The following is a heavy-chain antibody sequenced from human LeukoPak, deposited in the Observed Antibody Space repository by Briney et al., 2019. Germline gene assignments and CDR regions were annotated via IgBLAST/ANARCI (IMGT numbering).Heavy chain of an antibody. J-gene: IGHJ4*02. Sequence: GGSLRLSCAASGFTVSSNYMNWVRQAPGKGLEWVSSISSSSSYIYYADSVKGRFTISRDNAKNSLYLQMNSLRAEDTAVYYCARDKIDGDSFFDYWGQGTLVTVSS. CDR2: ISSSSSYI. D-gene: IGHD4-17*01. CDR1: GFTVSSNY. CDR3: ARDKIDGDSFFDY. V-gene: IGHV3-21*04.